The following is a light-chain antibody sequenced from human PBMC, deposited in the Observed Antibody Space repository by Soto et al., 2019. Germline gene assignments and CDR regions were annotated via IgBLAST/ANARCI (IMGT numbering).Light chain of an antibody. CDR3: QQFKNYPIT. J-gene: IGKJ5*01. V-gene: IGKV1-9*01. CDR1: DDSCSY. Sequence: IPSTQSPSSLPQPLRVRVTFTCRASDDSCSYLVWYQQKPGAAPKLLIYAASALQSGVPSRFSGSGSGTDFTLTISSLHPEDFAVYFCQQFKNYPITFGQGTRLEIK. CDR2: AAS.